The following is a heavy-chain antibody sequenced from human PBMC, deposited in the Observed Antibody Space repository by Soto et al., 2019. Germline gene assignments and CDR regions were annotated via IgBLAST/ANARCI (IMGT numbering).Heavy chain of an antibody. CDR3: ARDGGSSTSPR. J-gene: IGHJ4*02. Sequence: GRSLRLSCTGSGFDFGDYYMSWILQAPGKGLEWVSYISSSSSYTNYADSVKGRFTISRDNAKNSLYLQMNSLRAEDTAVYYCARDGGSSTSPRWGQGTPVTVSS. CDR1: GFDFGDYY. CDR2: ISSSSSYT. D-gene: IGHD2-2*01. V-gene: IGHV3-11*06.